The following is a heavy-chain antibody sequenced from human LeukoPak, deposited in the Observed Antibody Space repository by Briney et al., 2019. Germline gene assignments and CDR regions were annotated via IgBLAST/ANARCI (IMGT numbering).Heavy chain of an antibody. J-gene: IGHJ4*02. CDR2: ISSSSSYI. CDR3: ARVDSRGYYYGGVDYFDY. CDR1: GFTFSSYS. D-gene: IGHD3-22*01. V-gene: IGHV3-21*01. Sequence: PGGSLRLSCAASGFTFSSYSMNWVRQAPGKGLEWVSSISSSSSYIYYADSVKGRFTISRDNAKNSLYLQMNSLRAEDTAVYYCARVDSRGYYYGGVDYFDYWGQGTLVTVSS.